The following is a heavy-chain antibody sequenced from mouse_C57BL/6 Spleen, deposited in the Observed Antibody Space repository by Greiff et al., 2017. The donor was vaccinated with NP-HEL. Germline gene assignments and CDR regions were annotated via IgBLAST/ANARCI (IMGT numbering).Heavy chain of an antibody. J-gene: IGHJ3*01. CDR2: ISYDGSN. CDR3: AIDGGSYYMNPAWFAY. Sequence: DVQLQESGPGLVKPSQSLSLTCSVTGYSITSGYYWNWIRQFPGNQLEWMGYISYDGSNNYNPSLKNRISITRDTSKNQFFLKLNSVTTEDTATYYCAIDGGSYYMNPAWFAYWGQRTLVTVSA. D-gene: IGHD2-12*01. CDR1: GYSITSGYY. V-gene: IGHV3-6*01.